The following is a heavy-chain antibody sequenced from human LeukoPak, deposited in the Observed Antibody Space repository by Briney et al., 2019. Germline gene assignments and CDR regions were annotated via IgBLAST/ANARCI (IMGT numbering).Heavy chain of an antibody. V-gene: IGHV3-64*01. D-gene: IGHD2-15*01. J-gene: IGHJ4*02. CDR1: GFTFSSYA. CDR3: ARDLEYCSGGSCYLSAPDY. CDR2: ISSNGGST. Sequence: GGSLRLSCAASGFTFSSYAMHWVRQAPGKGLEYVSAISSNGGSTYYANSVKGRFTISRDNSKNTLYLQMGSLRAEDMAVYYCARDLEYCSGGSCYLSAPDYWGQGTLVTVSS.